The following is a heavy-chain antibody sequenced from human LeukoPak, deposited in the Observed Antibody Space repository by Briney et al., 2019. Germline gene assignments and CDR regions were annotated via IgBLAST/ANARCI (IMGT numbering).Heavy chain of an antibody. CDR3: ARRFDS. Sequence: GGSLRLSCAASGFTFTAYSMNWVRQAPGRGLEWISYIRHGGDIYYSGSVTGRFTVSRDTAENSLYLQMSGLRVEDTAVYYCARRFDSWGQGTLVTVSS. J-gene: IGHJ4*02. CDR1: GFTFTAYS. CDR2: IRHGGDI. V-gene: IGHV3-48*01.